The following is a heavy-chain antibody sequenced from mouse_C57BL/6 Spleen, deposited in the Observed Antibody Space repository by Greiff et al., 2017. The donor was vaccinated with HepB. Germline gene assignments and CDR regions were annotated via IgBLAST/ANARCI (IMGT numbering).Heavy chain of an antibody. V-gene: IGHV1-61*01. CDR2: IYPSDSET. Sequence: VQLQQSGAELVRPGSSVKLSCKASGYTFTSYWMDWVKQRPGQGLEWIGNIYPSDSETHYNQKFKNKATLTVDKSSSTAYMQLSSLTSEGSAVYYCAREGPYYFDYWGQGTTLTVSS. CDR3: AREGPYYFDY. J-gene: IGHJ2*01. CDR1: GYTFTSYW.